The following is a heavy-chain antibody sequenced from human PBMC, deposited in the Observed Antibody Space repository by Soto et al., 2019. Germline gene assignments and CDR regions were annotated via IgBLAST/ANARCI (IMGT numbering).Heavy chain of an antibody. D-gene: IGHD1-1*01. CDR3: ASPTKPLHYYYGMDV. CDR2: IIPIFGTA. CDR1: GGTFSSYA. V-gene: IGHV1-69*13. J-gene: IGHJ6*02. Sequence: SVKVSCKASGGTFSSYAISWVRQAPGQGLEWMGGIIPIFGTANYAQKFQGRVTITADESTSTAYMELSSLRSEDTAVYYCASPTKPLHYYYGMDVWGQGTTVTVSS.